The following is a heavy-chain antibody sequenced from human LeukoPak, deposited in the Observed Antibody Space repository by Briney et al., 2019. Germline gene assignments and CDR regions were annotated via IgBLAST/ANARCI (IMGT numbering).Heavy chain of an antibody. V-gene: IGHV3-23*01. Sequence: PGGSLRLSCAASGLTFRNYAFSWVRQAPGKGLEWVSIISGSGSTTYYADSVKGRFTISRDNSKNTLYLHMNSLRAEDTAIYYCAKDRTEVGPTNLYYWGHGTLVTVSS. CDR2: ISGSGSTT. D-gene: IGHD1-26*01. CDR1: GLTFRNYA. CDR3: AKDRTEVGPTNLYY. J-gene: IGHJ4*01.